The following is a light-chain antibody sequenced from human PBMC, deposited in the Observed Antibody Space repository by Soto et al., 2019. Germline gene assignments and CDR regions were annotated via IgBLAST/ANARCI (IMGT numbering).Light chain of an antibody. V-gene: IGLV2-18*02. J-gene: IGLJ1*01. CDR1: SSDVGSYNR. Sequence: QSALTRPPSVSRSPGQSVAISKPGTSSDVGSYNRVSWYQQPPGTAPKVMIYEVSNRPSGVPDRFSGSKSGNTASLTISGLQAEDEADYYCSSYTSSSTYVFGTGTKVTVL. CDR2: EVS. CDR3: SSYTSSSTYV.